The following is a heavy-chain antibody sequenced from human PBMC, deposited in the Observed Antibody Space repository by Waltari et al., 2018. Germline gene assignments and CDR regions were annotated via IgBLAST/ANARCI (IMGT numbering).Heavy chain of an antibody. CDR2: INPNSGGT. D-gene: IGHD2-2*01. CDR1: GYTFTGYY. J-gene: IGHJ5*02. CDR3: AREDIVVVPAAMRALYGDYGRFDP. V-gene: IGHV1-2*06. Sequence: QVQLVQSGAEVKKPGASVKVSCKASGYTFTGYYMHWVRQAPGQGLEWMGRINPNSGGTNYAQKFQGRVTMTRDTSISTAYMELSRLRSDDTAVYYCAREDIVVVPAAMRALYGDYGRFDPWGQGTLVTVSS.